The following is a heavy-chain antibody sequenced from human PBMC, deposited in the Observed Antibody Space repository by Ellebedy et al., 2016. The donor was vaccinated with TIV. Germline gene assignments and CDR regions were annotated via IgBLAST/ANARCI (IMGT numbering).Heavy chain of an antibody. Sequence: SQTLSLTXXVSGGSISRGGYSWSWIRQPPGKGLEWIGYIYHSGSTYYNPSLKSRVTISVDRSKNQFSLKLSSVTAADTAVYYCAREDKLRNIFWNWGQGTLVTVSS. D-gene: IGHD4-17*01. CDR2: IYHSGST. CDR3: AREDKLRNIFWN. CDR1: GGSISRGGYS. V-gene: IGHV4-30-2*01. J-gene: IGHJ4*02.